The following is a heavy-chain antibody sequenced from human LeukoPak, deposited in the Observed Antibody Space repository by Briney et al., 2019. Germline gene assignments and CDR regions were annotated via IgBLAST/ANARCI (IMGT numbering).Heavy chain of an antibody. CDR1: GGSFSSYY. D-gene: IGHD2-2*01. J-gene: IGHJ4*02. Sequence: SETLSLTCTVSGGSFSSYYWSWLRQPPGKGLEWIGYIYYSGSTNYNPSLKSRVTISVDTSKNQFSLKLSSVTAADTAVYYCARHTAYQRLSGFDYWGQGTLVTVSS. CDR3: ARHTAYQRLSGFDY. V-gene: IGHV4-59*08. CDR2: IYYSGST.